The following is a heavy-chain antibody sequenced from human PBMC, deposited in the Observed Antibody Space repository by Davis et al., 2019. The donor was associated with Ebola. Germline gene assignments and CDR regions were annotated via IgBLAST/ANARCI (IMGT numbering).Heavy chain of an antibody. V-gene: IGHV3-33*06. Sequence: PGGSLRLSCAASGFTFSSYGMHWVRQAPGKGLEWVAVIWYDGSNKYYADSVKGRFTISRDNSKNTLYLQMNSLRAEDTAVYYCAKDLSPYDYIWGSYNGWFDPWGQGTLVTVSS. CDR3: AKDLSPYDYIWGSYNGWFDP. CDR1: GFTFSSYG. J-gene: IGHJ5*02. D-gene: IGHD3-16*01. CDR2: IWYDGSNK.